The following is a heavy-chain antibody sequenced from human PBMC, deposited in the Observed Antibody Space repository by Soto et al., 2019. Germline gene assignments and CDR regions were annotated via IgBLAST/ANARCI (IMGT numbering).Heavy chain of an antibody. D-gene: IGHD6-6*01. CDR3: AHSRMYSSSLPFDY. Sequence: QITLKESGPTLVKPTQTLTLTCTFSGFSLSTSGVGVGWIRQPPGKALEWLALIYWNDDKRYSPSLKSRLIITKDTSKNQVVLTMTNMDPVDTATYYCAHSRMYSSSLPFDYWGQGTLVTVSS. CDR2: IYWNDDK. V-gene: IGHV2-5*01. CDR1: GFSLSTSGVG. J-gene: IGHJ4*02.